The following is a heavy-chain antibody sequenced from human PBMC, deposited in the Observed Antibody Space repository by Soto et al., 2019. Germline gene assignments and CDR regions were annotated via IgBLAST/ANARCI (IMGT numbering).Heavy chain of an antibody. CDR3: AIALWQLDY. CDR2: INPSDGNT. CDR1: GYTCTSLA. Sequence: ALVQVACKASGYTCTSLAMQWVRQAQGQRLERMGLINPSDGNTKYTQKFQGRVTMTRDTSTSTVYMELSSLSSEVTAVYYCAIALWQLDYWGQGTLVTVS. V-gene: IGHV1-46*01. J-gene: IGHJ4*02.